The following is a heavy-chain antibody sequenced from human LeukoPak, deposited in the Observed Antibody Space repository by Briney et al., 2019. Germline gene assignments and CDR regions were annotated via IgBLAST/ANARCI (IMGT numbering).Heavy chain of an antibody. J-gene: IGHJ4*02. Sequence: GGSLRLSCAASGFTFSNSAMSWVRQAPGKGLEWVSTISGTGGSTYFADSVKGRFSISRDNSENTLYLQMNSRRADDTAVYYCAHRYGDYWGQGTRVTVSS. CDR2: ISGTGGST. D-gene: IGHD4-17*01. CDR1: GFTFSNSA. V-gene: IGHV3-23*01. CDR3: AHRYGDY.